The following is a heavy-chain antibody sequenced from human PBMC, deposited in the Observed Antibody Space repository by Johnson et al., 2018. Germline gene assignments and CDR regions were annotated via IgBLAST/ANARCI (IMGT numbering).Heavy chain of an antibody. V-gene: IGHV4-59*01. CDR1: GGSINNFY. D-gene: IGHD4-11*01. CDR2: IYYSGST. CDR3: ARQTVTNAFDL. Sequence: QVQLQESGPGLVKPSETXSLTCSVSGGSINNFYWSWIRQPPGKGLEWIGYIYYSGSTHYNPSLERRVTISVDTSKNQFSLKLTSVTTADTAVYYCARQTVTNAFDLWGQGTMVTVSS. J-gene: IGHJ3*01.